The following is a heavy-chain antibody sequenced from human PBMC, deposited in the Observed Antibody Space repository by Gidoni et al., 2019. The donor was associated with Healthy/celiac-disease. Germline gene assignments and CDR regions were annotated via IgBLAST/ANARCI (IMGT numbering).Heavy chain of an antibody. CDR1: GCSCSSYS. V-gene: IGHV3-21*01. Sequence: EVQLVESGGGLVKPGGCLRLACAASGCSCSSYSMNWVRQAPGKGLEWVSSISSSSSYIYYADSVKGRFTISSDNAKNSLYLQMNSLRAEDTAVYYCARDPDYYGSGSYHWGQGTLVTVSS. CDR3: ARDPDYYGSGSYH. D-gene: IGHD3-10*01. CDR2: ISSSSSYI. J-gene: IGHJ4*02.